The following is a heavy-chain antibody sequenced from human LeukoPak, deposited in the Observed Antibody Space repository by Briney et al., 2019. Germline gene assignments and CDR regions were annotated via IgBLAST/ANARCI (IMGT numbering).Heavy chain of an antibody. D-gene: IGHD6-13*01. CDR1: DYIFSNYG. CDR2: INTYNGNT. Sequence: ASVKVSCKAYDYIFSNYGVSWVRQAPGQGLEWMGWINTYNGNTNYAQKFQGRVTITRNTSISTAYMELSSLRSEDTAVYYCAREIAAAGEDYWGQGTLVTVSS. V-gene: IGHV1-8*03. J-gene: IGHJ4*02. CDR3: AREIAAAGEDY.